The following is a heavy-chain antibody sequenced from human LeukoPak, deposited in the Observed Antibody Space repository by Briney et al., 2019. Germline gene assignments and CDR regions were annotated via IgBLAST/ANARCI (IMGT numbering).Heavy chain of an antibody. J-gene: IGHJ4*02. CDR3: ARDRGGSYSAIDY. CDR2: ISGSGGST. V-gene: IGHV3-23*01. CDR1: GFTFSSYA. D-gene: IGHD1-26*01. Sequence: PGGSLRLSCAASGFTFSSYAMSWVRQAPGKGLEWVSAISGSGGSTFYADSVKGRFTMSRDNSKNTLYLQMNSLRAEDTAVYYCARDRGGSYSAIDYWGQGTLVTVSS.